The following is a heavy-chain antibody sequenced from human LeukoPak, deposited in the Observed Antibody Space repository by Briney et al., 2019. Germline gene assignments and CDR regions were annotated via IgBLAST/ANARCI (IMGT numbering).Heavy chain of an antibody. D-gene: IGHD2-15*01. J-gene: IGHJ4*02. CDR3: ARVRYCRGGNCYAEY. V-gene: IGHV5-51*01. CDR2: IYPGDSDT. Sequence: GESLKISCKGSGYSFTTYWIGWVRQMPGKGLEWMGIIYPGDSDTRYSPSFQGQVTISADKSISTAYLQWSSLKASDTAMYSCARVRYCRGGNCYAEYWGEGTLVTVSS. CDR1: GYSFTTYW.